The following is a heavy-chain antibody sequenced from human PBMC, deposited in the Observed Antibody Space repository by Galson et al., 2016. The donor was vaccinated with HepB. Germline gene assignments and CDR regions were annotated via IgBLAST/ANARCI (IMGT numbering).Heavy chain of an antibody. J-gene: IGHJ6*02. CDR2: IKPHSGGT. Sequence: SVKVSCKASGYSFTGYFIHWVRQAPGQGLEWMGLIKPHSGGTKYAQKFQGRVTLTRDTSTSTVYMELPSLRADDTAVYFCAREFNRHTFTTFYYSGMDVWGQGTTVTVSS. CDR1: GYSFTGYF. CDR3: AREFNRHTFTTFYYSGMDV. D-gene: IGHD3-16*01. V-gene: IGHV1-2*02.